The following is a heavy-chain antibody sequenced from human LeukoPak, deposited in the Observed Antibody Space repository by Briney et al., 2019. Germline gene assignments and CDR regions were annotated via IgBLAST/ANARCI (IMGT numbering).Heavy chain of an antibody. J-gene: IGHJ4*02. CDR2: VSPDGSEK. Sequence: GGSLRLSCAASGFTFSNAWMSWVRQAPGKGLEWVANVSPDGSEKYFVDSVKGRFTISRDNTKNSLYLQMSSLRAEDTAVYSCARVLRGGMSGYAFDYWGQGTLVTVSS. CDR3: ARVLRGGMSGYAFDY. V-gene: IGHV3-7*01. CDR1: GFTFSNAW. D-gene: IGHD3-3*01.